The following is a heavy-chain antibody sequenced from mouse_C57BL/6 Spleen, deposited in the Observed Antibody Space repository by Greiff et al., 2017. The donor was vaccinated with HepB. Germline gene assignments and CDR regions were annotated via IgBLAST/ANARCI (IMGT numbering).Heavy chain of an antibody. D-gene: IGHD2-4*01. V-gene: IGHV3-1*01. CDR2: ISYSGST. J-gene: IGHJ2*01. CDR3: ARSDYDAFDY. CDR1: GYSITSGYD. Sequence: EVELQESGPGMVKPSQSLSLTCTVTGYSITSGYDWHWIRHFPGNKLEWMGYISYSGSTNYNPSLKSRISITHDTSKNHFFLKLNSVTTEDTATYYCARSDYDAFDYWGQGTTLTVSS.